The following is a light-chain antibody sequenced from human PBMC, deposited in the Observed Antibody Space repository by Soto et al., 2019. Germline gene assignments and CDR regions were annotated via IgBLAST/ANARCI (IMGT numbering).Light chain of an antibody. J-gene: IGKJ1*01. CDR2: AAS. Sequence: DIQMTQSPSSLSASVGDRVTITCPASQGISNYLAWYQQKPGKVPKLLIYAASTLRSGVPSRFSGSGSGKDFSLTISRLQPEDVATYYCQKYNSAPRTFGRGTQVEIK. CDR3: QKYNSAPRT. CDR1: QGISNY. V-gene: IGKV1-27*01.